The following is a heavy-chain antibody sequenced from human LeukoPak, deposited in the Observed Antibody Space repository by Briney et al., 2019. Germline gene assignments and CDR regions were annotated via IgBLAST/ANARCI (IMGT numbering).Heavy chain of an antibody. D-gene: IGHD2-2*01. J-gene: IGHJ4*02. CDR2: INPDSGDT. V-gene: IGHV1-2*02. CDR1: GYTFTGYY. Sequence: ASVKVSCKASGYTFTGYYMHWVRQAPGQGLEWMGWINPDSGDTSYAQKFQGRVTMTRDTSISTAYMELSRLRSDDTAVYYCAGHIVVVPAAISEPLDYWGQGTLVTVSS. CDR3: AGHIVVVPAAISEPLDY.